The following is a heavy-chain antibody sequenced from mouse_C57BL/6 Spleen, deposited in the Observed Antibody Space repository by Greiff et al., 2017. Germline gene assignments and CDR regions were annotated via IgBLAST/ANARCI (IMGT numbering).Heavy chain of an antibody. J-gene: IGHJ4*01. V-gene: IGHV1-42*01. CDR1: GYSFTGYY. D-gene: IGHD1-1*01. CDR3: ARRLRGFDYAMDY. CDR2: INPSTGGT. Sequence: VQLQQSGPELVKPGASVKISCKASGYSFTGYYMNWVKQSPEKSLEWIGEINPSTGGTTYNQKFKAKATLTVDKSSSTAYMQLKSLTSEDSAVYYCARRLRGFDYAMDYWGQGTSVTVSS.